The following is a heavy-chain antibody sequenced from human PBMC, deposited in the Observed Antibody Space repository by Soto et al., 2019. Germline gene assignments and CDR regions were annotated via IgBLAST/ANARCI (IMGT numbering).Heavy chain of an antibody. CDR1: TSGGYY. CDR2: ISISGNSI. Sequence: TSGGYYWNWIRQAPGKGLEWISYISISGNSIYYADSVKGRFTISRDDARNSLYLQLNSLRAEDTAVYYCAKGTGYCTSTSCHPIEYWGQGTQVTVS. V-gene: IGHV3-11*01. J-gene: IGHJ4*02. D-gene: IGHD2-2*01. CDR3: AKGTGYCTSTSCHPIEY.